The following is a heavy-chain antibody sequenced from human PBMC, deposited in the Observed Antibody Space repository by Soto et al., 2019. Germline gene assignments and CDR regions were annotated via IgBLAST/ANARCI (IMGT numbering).Heavy chain of an antibody. Sequence: EVHLVESGGGLVKPGGSLRLSCAASGFTFSSYSMNWVRQAPGKGLEWVSSISGSSSNMYYADSVKGRFTISRDNAKNSLYLQMNSLSADDTAVYYCAKDPNYDFWSGYSGSGWFDPWGQGTLVTVSS. CDR1: GFTFSSYS. D-gene: IGHD3-3*01. CDR2: ISGSSSNM. CDR3: AKDPNYDFWSGYSGSGWFDP. V-gene: IGHV3-21*01. J-gene: IGHJ5*02.